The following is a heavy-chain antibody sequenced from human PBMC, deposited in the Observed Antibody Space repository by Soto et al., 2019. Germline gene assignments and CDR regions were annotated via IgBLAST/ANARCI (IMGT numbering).Heavy chain of an antibody. CDR3: ARHPKDSGSYTNCFDT. D-gene: IGHD3-22*01. J-gene: IGHJ5*02. CDR2: IIPIFGTT. Sequence: SVKVSCKASGGTFGSDAITWVRQAPGQGLEWVGRIIPIFGTTNYAQHLQGRVTISADKSTLTSYMELHSLTSDDTALYYCARHPKDSGSYTNCFDTCGQRTQVTV. V-gene: IGHV1-69*06. CDR1: GGTFGSDA.